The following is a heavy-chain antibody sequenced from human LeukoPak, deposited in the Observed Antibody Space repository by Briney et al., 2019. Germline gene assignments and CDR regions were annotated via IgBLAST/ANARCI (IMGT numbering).Heavy chain of an antibody. CDR1: DYSIRIGYY. CDR2: ISYSGTT. J-gene: IGHJ5*02. CDR3: VASSGSYDSSGYYPSWFDP. Sequence: SETLSLTCAVSDYSIRIGYYWGWIRQPPGKGLEWIGSISYSGTTYYNPPLKSRVTISLGTSNNQFSLKLASVTAADTAVYYCVASSGSYDSSGYYPSWFDPWGQGTLVTVSS. V-gene: IGHV4-38-2*01. D-gene: IGHD3-22*01.